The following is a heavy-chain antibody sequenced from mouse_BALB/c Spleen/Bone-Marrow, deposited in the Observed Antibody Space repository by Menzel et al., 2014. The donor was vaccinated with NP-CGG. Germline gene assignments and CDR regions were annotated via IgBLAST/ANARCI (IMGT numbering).Heavy chain of an antibody. D-gene: IGHD2-1*01. CDR1: GYTFSSYW. CDR2: ILPGSGST. J-gene: IGHJ2*01. V-gene: IGHV1-9*01. CDR3: ARCYYGNPTGYFDY. Sequence: QVQLQQSGAELMKPGASMKISCKATGYTFSSYWIEWVKQRPGHGLERIGEILPGSGSTNYNEQFKGQATFTADASSSTAFMELSSLTSEDSAVYYCARCYYGNPTGYFDYWGQGTTLTVTS.